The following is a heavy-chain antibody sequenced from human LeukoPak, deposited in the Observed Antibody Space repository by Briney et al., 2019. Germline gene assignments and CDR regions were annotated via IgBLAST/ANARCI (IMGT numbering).Heavy chain of an antibody. CDR3: ARGLGYCSGGSCYSDYYYYYYGMDV. Sequence: PSETLSLTCAVYGGSFSGCYWSWIRQPPGKGLEWIGEINHSGSTNYNPSLKSRVTISVDTSKNQFSLKLSSVTAADTAVYYCARGLGYCSGGSCYSDYYYYYYGMDVWGQGTTVTVSS. CDR1: GGSFSGCY. V-gene: IGHV4-34*01. CDR2: INHSGST. D-gene: IGHD2-15*01. J-gene: IGHJ6*02.